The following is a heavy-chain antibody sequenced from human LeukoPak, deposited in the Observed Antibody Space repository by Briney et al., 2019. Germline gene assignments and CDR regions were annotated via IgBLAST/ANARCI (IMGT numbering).Heavy chain of an antibody. V-gene: IGHV3-30-3*01. CDR2: ISYDGSNK. Sequence: GGSLRLTCAASGFTFSSYAMHWVRQAPGKGLEWVAVISYDGSNKYYADSVKGRFTISRDNSKNTLYLQMNSLRAEDTAVYYCARVYGSGYFYYFDYWGQGTLVTVSS. J-gene: IGHJ4*02. CDR1: GFTFSSYA. CDR3: ARVYGSGYFYYFDY. D-gene: IGHD3-10*01.